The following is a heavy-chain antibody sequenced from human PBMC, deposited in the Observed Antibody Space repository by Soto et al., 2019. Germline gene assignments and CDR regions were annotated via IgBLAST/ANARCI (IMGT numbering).Heavy chain of an antibody. CDR3: VKNYRSDGPGWFDP. Sequence: PSETLSLTCIVSGGSVRGSHWSWIRQSAAKGLEWIGRIYASGTTNYNPSLKSRVTMSVDTSRNQFSLNVKSVTAADAALYYCVKNYRSDGPGWFDPWGQGIQVTVSS. V-gene: IGHV4-4*07. CDR1: GGSVRGSH. J-gene: IGHJ5*02. D-gene: IGHD3-16*02. CDR2: IYASGTT.